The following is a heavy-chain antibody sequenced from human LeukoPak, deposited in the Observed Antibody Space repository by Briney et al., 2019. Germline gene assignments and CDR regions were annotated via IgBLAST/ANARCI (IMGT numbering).Heavy chain of an antibody. D-gene: IGHD3-10*02. CDR1: GFTFASYA. J-gene: IGHJ6*02. CDR2: MSFDGTHI. Sequence: GGSLRLSCAASGFTFASYAMHWVRQAPGRGLEWVAVMSFDGTHIYYADSVKGRFTISRDNSKNTLYLQMNSLRDEDTALYYCARCSGYGMDVWSQGTTVTVSS. CDR3: ARCSGYGMDV. V-gene: IGHV3-30-3*01.